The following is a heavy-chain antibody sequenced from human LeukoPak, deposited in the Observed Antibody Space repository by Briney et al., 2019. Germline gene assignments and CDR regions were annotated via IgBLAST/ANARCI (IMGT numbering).Heavy chain of an antibody. CDR1: GGTFSSYA. CDR2: IIPIFGTA. CDR3: ARPHAYSSGWYYFDY. Sequence: ASVKVSCKASGGTFSSYAISWVRQAPGQGLEWMGGIIPIFGTANYAQKFQGRVTITADESTSTAYMELSSLRSEDTAVYYCARPHAYSSGWYYFDYWGQGTLGTVSS. D-gene: IGHD6-19*01. J-gene: IGHJ4*02. V-gene: IGHV1-69*13.